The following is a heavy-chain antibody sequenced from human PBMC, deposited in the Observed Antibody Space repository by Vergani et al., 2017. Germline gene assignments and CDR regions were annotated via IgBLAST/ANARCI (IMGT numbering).Heavy chain of an antibody. CDR2: IYYSVST. V-gene: IGHV4-39*07. CDR1: GGSISSSSYY. Sequence: QLQLQESGPGLVKPSETLSLTCTVSGGSISSSSYYWGWIRQHPGKGLEWIGSIYYSVSTYYNPSLKSRVTISVDTSKNQFSLKLSSVTAADTAVYYCARFGSSGGWYAFYHWGQGTLVTVSS. CDR3: ARFGSSGGWYAFYH. J-gene: IGHJ4*02. D-gene: IGHD6-19*01.